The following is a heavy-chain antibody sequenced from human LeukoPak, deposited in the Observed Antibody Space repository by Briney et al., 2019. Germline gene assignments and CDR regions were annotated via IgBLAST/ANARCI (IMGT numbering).Heavy chain of an antibody. CDR2: INHSGST. Sequence: SETLSLTCAVYGGSFSGYYWSWIRQPPGKGLEWIGEINHSGSTNYNPSLKSRVTISVDTSKNQFSLKLSSVTAADTAVYYCARVLSSSWFCDAFDIWGQGTMVTVSS. D-gene: IGHD6-13*01. J-gene: IGHJ3*02. CDR1: GGSFSGYY. V-gene: IGHV4-34*01. CDR3: ARVLSSSWFCDAFDI.